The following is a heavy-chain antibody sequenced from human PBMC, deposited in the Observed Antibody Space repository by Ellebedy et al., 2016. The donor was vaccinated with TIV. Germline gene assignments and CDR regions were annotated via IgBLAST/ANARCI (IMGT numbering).Heavy chain of an antibody. CDR3: ARDRQWLDGGYYYYGMDV. J-gene: IGHJ6*02. D-gene: IGHD6-19*01. Sequence: AASVKVSCKASGYTFTSYGISWVRQAPGQGLAWMGWISAYNGNTNYAQKLQGRVTMTTDTSTSTAYIELRSLRSDDTAVYYCARDRQWLDGGYYYYGMDVWGQGTTVTVSS. CDR1: GYTFTSYG. CDR2: ISAYNGNT. V-gene: IGHV1-18*01.